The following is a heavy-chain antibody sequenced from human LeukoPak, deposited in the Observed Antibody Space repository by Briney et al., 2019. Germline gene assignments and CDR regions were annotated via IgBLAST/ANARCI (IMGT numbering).Heavy chain of an antibody. CDR3: ARMSGSRLPGY. V-gene: IGHV3-9*01. CDR2: ISWNSGSI. D-gene: IGHD3-3*01. CDR1: GFTFDDYA. Sequence: TGGSLRLSCAASGFTFDDYAMHWVRQAPGKGLEWVSGISWNSGSIDYADSVKGRFTISRDNAKNSLYLQMNSLRAEDTALYYCARMSGSRLPGYWGQGTLVTVSS. J-gene: IGHJ4*02.